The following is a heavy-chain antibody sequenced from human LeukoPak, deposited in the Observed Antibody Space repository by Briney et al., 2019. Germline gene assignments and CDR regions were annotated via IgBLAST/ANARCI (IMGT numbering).Heavy chain of an antibody. CDR2: ISSSSSYI. Sequence: GGSLRLSCAASGFTFSSYRMNWVRQAPGKGLEWVSSISSSSSYIYYADSVKGRFTISRDNAKNSMYLQMNSLRAEDTAVYYCARGTRDSSGYYSPPDVRGKGTTVTVSS. V-gene: IGHV3-21*06. CDR3: ARGTRDSSGYYSPPDV. CDR1: GFTFSSYR. D-gene: IGHD3-22*01. J-gene: IGHJ6*04.